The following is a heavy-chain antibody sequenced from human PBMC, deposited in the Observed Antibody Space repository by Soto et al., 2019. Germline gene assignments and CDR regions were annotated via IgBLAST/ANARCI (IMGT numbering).Heavy chain of an antibody. CDR3: ARRYGGTFDY. Sequence: SETLSLTCTVSGGSISSSSYYWGWIRQPPGKGLEWIGSIYYSGSTYYNPSLKSRVTISVDTSKNQFSLKLNSVTAADTAVYYCARRYGGTFDYWGQGTLVTVSS. CDR2: IYYSGST. D-gene: IGHD4-17*01. CDR1: GGSISSSSYY. V-gene: IGHV4-39*07. J-gene: IGHJ4*02.